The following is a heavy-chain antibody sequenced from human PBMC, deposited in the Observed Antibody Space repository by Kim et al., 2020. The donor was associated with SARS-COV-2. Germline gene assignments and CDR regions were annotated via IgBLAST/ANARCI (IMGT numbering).Heavy chain of an antibody. Sequence: GGSLRLSCAASGFTFIDYAMTWVRQAPGKGLEWVSTISNIGDTTHYADSVKDRFTISRDDSRNTLFLQMDSLTAEDTAVYYCAKDWGSGFISWYFDLWGRGTLVTVSS. CDR1: GFTFIDYA. J-gene: IGHJ2*01. V-gene: IGHV3-23*01. D-gene: IGHD3-16*01. CDR2: ISNIGDTT. CDR3: AKDWGSGFISWYFDL.